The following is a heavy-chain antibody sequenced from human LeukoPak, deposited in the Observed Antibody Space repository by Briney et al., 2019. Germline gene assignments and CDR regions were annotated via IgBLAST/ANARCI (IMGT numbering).Heavy chain of an antibody. CDR1: GFTFSSYW. CDR3: AKDGGYSYGFAHPFDY. D-gene: IGHD5-18*01. V-gene: IGHV3-30*18. J-gene: IGHJ4*02. Sequence: PGGSLRLSCAASGFTFSSYWMHWVRQAPGKGLEWVAVISYDGSNKYYADSVKGRFTISRDNSKNTLYLQMNSLRAEDTAVYYCAKDGGYSYGFAHPFDYWGQGTLVTVSS. CDR2: ISYDGSNK.